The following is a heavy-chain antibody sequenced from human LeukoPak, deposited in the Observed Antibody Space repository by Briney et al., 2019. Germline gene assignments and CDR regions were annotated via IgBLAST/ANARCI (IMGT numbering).Heavy chain of an antibody. CDR1: GGSISSTNW. CDR2: VNVLGNT. J-gene: IGHJ4*02. Sequence: KPSGTLSLTCGVSGGSISSTNWWTWVRQPPGKGLEWIGEVNVLGNTNYNPSLESRVTISIDKSENHVSLKLTSVTAADTAVYYCARVRNSSGWYFDYWGQGTLVTVSS. CDR3: ARVRNSSGWYFDY. V-gene: IGHV4-4*02. D-gene: IGHD6-19*01.